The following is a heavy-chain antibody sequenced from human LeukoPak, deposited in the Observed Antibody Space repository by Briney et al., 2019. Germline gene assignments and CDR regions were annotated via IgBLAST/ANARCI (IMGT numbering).Heavy chain of an antibody. CDR2: IIPILGIA. V-gene: IGHV1-69*04. CDR1: GGTFSSYA. D-gene: IGHD2-2*01. CDR3: ARGVVVPAASYYYYYMDV. J-gene: IGHJ6*03. Sequence: ASVKVSCKASGGTFSSYAISWVRQAPGQGLEWMGRIIPILGIANYAQKFQGRVTITADKSTSTAYMELSSLRSEDTAVYYCARGVVVPAASYYYYYMDVWGKGTTVTVSS.